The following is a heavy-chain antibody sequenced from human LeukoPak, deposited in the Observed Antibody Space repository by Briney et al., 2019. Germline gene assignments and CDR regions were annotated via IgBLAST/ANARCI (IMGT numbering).Heavy chain of an antibody. CDR2: ISYDGSNK. CDR1: GFTFSSYG. V-gene: IGHV3-30*18. Sequence: GGSLRLSCAASGFTFSSYGMHWVRQAPGKGLEWVAVISYDGSNKYYADSVKGRFTISRDNSKNTLYLQMNSLRAEDTAVYYCAKDLRPRLRFLEWLTPFDYWGQGTLVTVSS. D-gene: IGHD3-3*01. J-gene: IGHJ4*02. CDR3: AKDLRPRLRFLEWLTPFDY.